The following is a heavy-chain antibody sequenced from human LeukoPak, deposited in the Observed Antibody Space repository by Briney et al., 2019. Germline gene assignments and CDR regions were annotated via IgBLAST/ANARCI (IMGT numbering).Heavy chain of an antibody. D-gene: IGHD6-13*01. V-gene: IGHV3-23*01. J-gene: IGHJ4*02. CDR2: ISGSGGST. Sequence: GGSLRLSCAASEFTFSSYAMSWVRQAPGKGLEWVSAISGSGGSTYYADSVKGRFTISRDNSKNTLYLQMNNLRAEDTAVYYCAKGYSSWYYFDYWGQGALVTASS. CDR1: EFTFSSYA. CDR3: AKGYSSWYYFDY.